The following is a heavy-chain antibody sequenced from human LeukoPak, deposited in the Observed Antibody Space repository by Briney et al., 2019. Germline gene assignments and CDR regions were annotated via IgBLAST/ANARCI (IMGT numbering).Heavy chain of an antibody. CDR3: ARVGYQLLFHHTFDH. Sequence: GGSLRLSCAASGFTFSSYSMNWVRQAPGKGVEWVGFIRSKTYGGTREYAASVKGIFSISREDSNSTAYLQMNSLKTEDTAVYYCARVGYQLLFHHTFDHWGQGTLVTVSS. D-gene: IGHD2-2*01. J-gene: IGHJ4*02. CDR2: IRSKTYGGTR. V-gene: IGHV3-49*04. CDR1: GFTFSSYS.